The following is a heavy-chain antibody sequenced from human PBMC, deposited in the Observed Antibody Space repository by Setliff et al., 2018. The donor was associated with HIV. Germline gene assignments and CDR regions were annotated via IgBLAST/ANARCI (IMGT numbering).Heavy chain of an antibody. CDR1: GYSFTTYW. D-gene: IGHD3-22*01. Sequence: GESLKISCKTSGYSFTTYWIGWVRQMPGKGLEWMAILYPGDSDTRYSPSFQSQVTVSADKSIGTAYLQWNSLKASDTAMYYCARHGARRYDSSGYYYTPDAFDIWGQGTMVTVSS. CDR3: ARHGARRYDSSGYYYTPDAFDI. CDR2: LYPGDSDT. V-gene: IGHV5-51*01. J-gene: IGHJ3*02.